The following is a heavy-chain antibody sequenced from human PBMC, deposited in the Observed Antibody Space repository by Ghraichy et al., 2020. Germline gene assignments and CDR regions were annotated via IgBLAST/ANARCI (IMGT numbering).Heavy chain of an antibody. J-gene: IGHJ6*02. CDR3: ARVGQDYYYGLDV. CDR1: GFTFSDYY. V-gene: IGHV3-11*05. CDR2: ISSSSRDK. Sequence: GGSLRLSCAASGFTFSDYYMSWIRQAPGKGLEWLSFISSSSRDKNYADSVKGRFTISRDNARNSLYLQINSLRAEDTAVYFCARVGQDYYYGLDVWGQGTTVTVSS.